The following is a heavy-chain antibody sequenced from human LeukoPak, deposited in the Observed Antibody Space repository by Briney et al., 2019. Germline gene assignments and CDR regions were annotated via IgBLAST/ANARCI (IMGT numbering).Heavy chain of an antibody. J-gene: IGHJ4*02. Sequence: PSQTLSLTCTVSGGSISSGSYYWSWLRQPAGKGLEWLGRIYTSGSTNYNPSLKSRVTISVDTSKNQFSLKLSSVTAADTAVYYCARERGLGIAAQPLIDYWGQGTLVTVSS. V-gene: IGHV4-61*02. CDR1: GGSISSGSYY. CDR3: ARERGLGIAAQPLIDY. D-gene: IGHD6-6*01. CDR2: IYTSGST.